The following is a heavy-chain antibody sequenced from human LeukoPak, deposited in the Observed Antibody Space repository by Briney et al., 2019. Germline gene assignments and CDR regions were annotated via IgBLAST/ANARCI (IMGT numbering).Heavy chain of an antibody. V-gene: IGHV3-23*01. CDR2: ISGSGGST. Sequence: PGGSLRLSCAASGFTFSSYAMSWVRQAPGKGLEWVSAISGSGGSTYYADSVKGRFTISRDNSENTLYLQMNSLRAEDTAVYYCAKRTSDSSSWYNYYYYGMDVWGQGTTVTVSS. J-gene: IGHJ6*02. CDR1: GFTFSSYA. D-gene: IGHD6-13*01. CDR3: AKRTSDSSSWYNYYYYGMDV.